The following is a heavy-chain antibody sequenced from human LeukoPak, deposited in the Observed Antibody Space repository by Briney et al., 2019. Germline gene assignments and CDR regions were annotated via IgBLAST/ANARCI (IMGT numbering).Heavy chain of an antibody. CDR2: ISAYNGNT. Sequence: ASVKVSCKASGYTFTSYGISWVRQAPGQGLEWMGWISAYNGNTNYAQKLQGRVTMTTDTSTSTAYMELRSLRSDDTAVYYCARGADYYGSGSPYYFDYWGQGTLVTVSS. J-gene: IGHJ4*02. CDR1: GYTFTSYG. V-gene: IGHV1-18*01. CDR3: ARGADYYGSGSPYYFDY. D-gene: IGHD3-10*01.